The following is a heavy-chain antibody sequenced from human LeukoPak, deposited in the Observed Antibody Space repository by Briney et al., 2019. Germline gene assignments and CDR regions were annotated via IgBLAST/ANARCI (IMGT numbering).Heavy chain of an antibody. J-gene: IGHJ4*02. Sequence: PGGSLRLSCAASGFTFSSYAMSWVRQAPGKGLEWVSAISGSGGSTYYADSVKGRFTISRDNSKNTLYLQMNSLRAEDTAVYYCARDSYYYGSGSYGGVDYWGQGTLVTVSS. V-gene: IGHV3-23*01. CDR1: GFTFSSYA. D-gene: IGHD3-10*01. CDR2: ISGSGGST. CDR3: ARDSYYYGSGSYGGVDY.